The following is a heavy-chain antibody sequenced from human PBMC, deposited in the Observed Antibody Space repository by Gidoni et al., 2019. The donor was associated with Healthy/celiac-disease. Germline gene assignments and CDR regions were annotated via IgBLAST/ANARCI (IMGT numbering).Heavy chain of an antibody. CDR2: ISYDGSNK. CDR1: GFTFSSYG. Sequence: QVQLVESGGVVVQPGRSLRLSCAASGFTFSSYGMHWVRQAPGKGLEWVAVISYDGSNKYYADSVKGRFTIARDNSKNTLYLQMNSLRAEDTAVYYCARGSGSGWYGDAFDIWGQGTMVTVSS. D-gene: IGHD6-19*01. CDR3: ARGSGSGWYGDAFDI. J-gene: IGHJ3*02. V-gene: IGHV3-30*03.